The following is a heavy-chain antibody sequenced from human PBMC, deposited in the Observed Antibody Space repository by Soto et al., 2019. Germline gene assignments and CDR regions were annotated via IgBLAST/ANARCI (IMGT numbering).Heavy chain of an antibody. V-gene: IGHV3-30*18. CDR3: AKGLTPDPDDAFDI. CDR1: GFTFSSYG. J-gene: IGHJ3*02. Sequence: GGSLRLFCAASGFTFSSYGMHWVRQAPGKGLEWVAVISYDGSNKYYADSVKGRFTISRDNSKNTLYLQMNSLRAEDTAVYYCAKGLTPDPDDAFDIWGQGTMVTVSS. CDR2: ISYDGSNK.